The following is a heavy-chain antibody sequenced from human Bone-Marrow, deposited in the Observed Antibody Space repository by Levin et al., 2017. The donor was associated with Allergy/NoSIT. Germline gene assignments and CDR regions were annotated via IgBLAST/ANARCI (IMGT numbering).Heavy chain of an antibody. CDR3: ARGSVGATGFYFDY. V-gene: IGHV3-7*01. CDR1: GFTFSSYW. J-gene: IGHJ4*02. D-gene: IGHD1-26*01. Sequence: GGSLRLSCAASGFTFSSYWMSWVRQAPGKGLEWVANIKQDGSEKYYVDSVKGRFTISRDNAKNSLYLQMNSLRAEDTAVYYCARGSVGATGFYFDYWGQGTLVTVSS. CDR2: IKQDGSEK.